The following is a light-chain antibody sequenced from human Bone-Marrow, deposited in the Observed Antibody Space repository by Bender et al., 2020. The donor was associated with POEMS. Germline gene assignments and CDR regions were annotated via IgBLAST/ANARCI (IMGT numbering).Light chain of an antibody. CDR3: SSHRSFVSFRV. CDR1: SSYVDTYTL. V-gene: IGLV2-14*02. CDR2: DVS. J-gene: IGLJ1*01. Sequence: QSALTQPASVSGSPGQSITISCTGPSSYVDTYTLVSWYQHHPGKAPKLIIYDVSSRPSGVSSRFSGSKFGKTASLTISGLQPEDEADYYCSSHRSFVSFRVFGTGTKVTV.